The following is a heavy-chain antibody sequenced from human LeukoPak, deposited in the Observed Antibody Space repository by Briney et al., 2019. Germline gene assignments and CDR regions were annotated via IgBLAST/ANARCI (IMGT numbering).Heavy chain of an antibody. Sequence: GGSLRLSCAASGFTFSSYAMSWVRQAPGKGLEWVANIKQDGSEKYYVDSVKGRFTISRDNAKNSLYLQMNSLRAEDTAVYYCARDRGYDSSGYCPWGQGTLVTVSS. CDR2: IKQDGSEK. J-gene: IGHJ5*02. CDR3: ARDRGYDSSGYCP. CDR1: GFTFSSYA. D-gene: IGHD3-22*01. V-gene: IGHV3-7*01.